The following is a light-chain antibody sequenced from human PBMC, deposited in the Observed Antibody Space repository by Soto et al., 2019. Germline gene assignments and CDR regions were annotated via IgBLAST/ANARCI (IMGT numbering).Light chain of an antibody. J-gene: IGKJ2*01. CDR2: KAS. V-gene: IGKV1-5*03. Sequence: DIHMTQSPSTLSASVGDRVTITCRASQTINVWLAWYQQKPGKAPNLLISKASSLESGVPSRFSGSGSGTEFTLTISSLQPDDFATYYCQQYKAYSYTFGQGTELVVK. CDR1: QTINVW. CDR3: QQYKAYSYT.